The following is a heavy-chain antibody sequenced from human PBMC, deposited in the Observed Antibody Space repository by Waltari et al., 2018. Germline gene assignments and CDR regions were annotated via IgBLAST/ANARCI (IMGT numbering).Heavy chain of an antibody. CDR3: ATGGGGYCSSTSCYNDAFDI. D-gene: IGHD2-2*02. CDR1: GYTFTDYY. V-gene: IGHV1-69-2*01. CDR2: VDPEDGET. J-gene: IGHJ3*02. Sequence: EVQLVQSGAEVKKPGATVKISCKVSGYTFTDYYMHWVQQAPGKGLEWMGLVDPEDGETIYAEKFQGRVTITADTSTDTAYMELSSLRSEDTAVYYCATGGGGYCSSTSCYNDAFDIWGQGTMVTVSS.